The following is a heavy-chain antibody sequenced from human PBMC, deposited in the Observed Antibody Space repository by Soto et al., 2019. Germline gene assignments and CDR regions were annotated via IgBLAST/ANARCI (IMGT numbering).Heavy chain of an antibody. CDR1: GFMFSSAW. D-gene: IGHD1-26*01. CDR2: IKSTKDGGAG. V-gene: IGHV3-15*01. Sequence: EVHVLESGGELVEPGGSLRLSCVSSGFMFSSAWMSWVRQAPGKALEWVARIKSTKDGGAGDYAAPVNGRFSISRDDSKSTVYLQMNSLRIEDTALYYCVEGGNDFWGQGTLVTVSS. CDR3: VEGGNDF. J-gene: IGHJ4*02.